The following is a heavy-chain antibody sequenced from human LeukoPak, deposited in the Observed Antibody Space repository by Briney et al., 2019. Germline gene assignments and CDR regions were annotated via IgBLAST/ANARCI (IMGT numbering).Heavy chain of an antibody. CDR2: ISSSGSTI. CDR1: GFTFSSYE. V-gene: IGHV3-48*03. D-gene: IGHD2-2*01. J-gene: IGHJ4*02. CDR3: ARGHNEYCSSTRCFYFDY. Sequence: GGSLRLSCAASGFTFSSYEMNWVRQAPGKGLEWVSYISSSGSTIYYADSVKGRFTISRDNSKNTLFLQMNSLRAEDTAVYYCARGHNEYCSSTRCFYFDYWGQGTLVTVSS.